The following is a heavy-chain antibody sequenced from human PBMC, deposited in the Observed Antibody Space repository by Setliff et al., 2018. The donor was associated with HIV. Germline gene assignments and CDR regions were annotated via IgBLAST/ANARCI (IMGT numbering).Heavy chain of an antibody. CDR3: ARLSLEGYSYGIDY. CDR1: GYTFTDYY. V-gene: IGHV1-2*04. Sequence: ASVKVSCKASGYTFTDYYLNWVRQAPGQGLEWMGWINPSSGGTNYAQKFKGWVTMTRDTSITTAYMELSRLRPDDTAVYYCARLSLEGYSYGIDYWGQGTLVTVSS. J-gene: IGHJ4*02. D-gene: IGHD5-18*01. CDR2: INPSSGGT.